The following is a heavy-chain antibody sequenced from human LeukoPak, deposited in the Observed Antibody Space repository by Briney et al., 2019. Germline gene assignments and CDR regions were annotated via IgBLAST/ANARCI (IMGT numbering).Heavy chain of an antibody. V-gene: IGHV3-33*01. CDR2: IWYDGSNE. D-gene: IGHD4-23*01. CDR3: ATPRGTVATGAVY. CDR1: GFTFSSYG. J-gene: IGHJ4*02. Sequence: QPGRSLRLSCAASGFTFSSYGMQWVRQAPDKGLEWVGVIWYDGSNEFYADSVKGRFIISRDNSKNTLYLQMNNLRAEDTAVYYCATPRGTVATGAVYWGQGTLVTVSS.